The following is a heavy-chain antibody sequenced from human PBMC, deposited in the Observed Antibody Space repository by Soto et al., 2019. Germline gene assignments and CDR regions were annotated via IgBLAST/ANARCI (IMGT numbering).Heavy chain of an antibody. CDR2: IWYDGSNK. CDR1: GFTFSSYG. V-gene: IGHV3-33*06. J-gene: IGHJ4*02. CDR3: AKENDYSNESSSHHFGYYFGY. D-gene: IGHD4-4*01. Sequence: QVQLVESGGGVVQPGRSLRLSCAASGFTFSSYGMHWVRQAPGKGLEWVAVIWYDGSNKYYADSVKGRFTISRDNSKNTLYLQMNSLRAEDTAVYYCAKENDYSNESSSHHFGYYFGYWGQGTLVTVSS.